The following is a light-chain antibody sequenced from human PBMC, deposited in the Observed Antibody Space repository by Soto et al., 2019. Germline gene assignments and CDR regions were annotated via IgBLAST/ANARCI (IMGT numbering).Light chain of an antibody. CDR2: EVS. CDR1: SRDVGSYNY. CDR3: SSYTSSSTL. J-gene: IGLJ1*01. Sequence: QSARTQPASVYGSPGQSSTISCTVTSRDVGSYNYVSWYQQHPGKAPKLMIYEVSGRPSGISSRFSGSKSXNTASLTISGLQTEDEADYYCSSYTSSSTLFGTGTKATVL. V-gene: IGLV2-14*01.